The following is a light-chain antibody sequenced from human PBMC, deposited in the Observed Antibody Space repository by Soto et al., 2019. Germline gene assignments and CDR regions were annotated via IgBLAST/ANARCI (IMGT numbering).Light chain of an antibody. CDR3: SSYAVSDSLV. J-gene: IGLJ2*01. Sequence: QSVLTQPPSASGSPGQSVTISCTGTNSYVGGYDYVSWYQQHPGKVPKLMIYEVNKRPSGVPDRFSGSKSGNTASLTVSGLQTEDEADYYCSSYAVSDSLVFGGGTKVTVL. CDR1: NSYVGGYDY. V-gene: IGLV2-8*01. CDR2: EVN.